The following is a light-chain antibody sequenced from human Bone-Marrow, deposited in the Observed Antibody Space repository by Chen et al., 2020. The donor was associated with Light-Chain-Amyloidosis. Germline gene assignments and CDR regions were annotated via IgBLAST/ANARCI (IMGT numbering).Light chain of an antibody. Sequence: QSVLTQPPSVSGAPGQSVTISCTGSSSNIGAGYGVHWYQQVPGTAPKLLIFDSYSRPSGGPDRFSGSKSGTSASLAITGLQAEDEADYYCQSYDRSLSTYVFGTGTRATVL. CDR1: SSNIGAGYG. CDR3: QSYDRSLSTYV. CDR2: DSY. V-gene: IGLV1-40*01. J-gene: IGLJ1*01.